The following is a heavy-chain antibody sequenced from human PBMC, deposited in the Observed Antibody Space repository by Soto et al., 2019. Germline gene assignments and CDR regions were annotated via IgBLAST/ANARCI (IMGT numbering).Heavy chain of an antibody. D-gene: IGHD5-18*01. J-gene: IGHJ4*02. CDR2: IGGYKGNT. CDR3: APQTGDTGMPSGY. V-gene: IGHV1-18*01. CDR1: GYTFTNYG. Sequence: QVQLVQSGAEVREPGASVKVSCKASGYTFTNYGVSWVRQAPGQGLEWMGWIGGYKGNTNYAQKLQGRVTLATDTSTSTAYMELRSLRSDDTAVYYCAPQTGDTGMPSGYWGQGNLVTLSS.